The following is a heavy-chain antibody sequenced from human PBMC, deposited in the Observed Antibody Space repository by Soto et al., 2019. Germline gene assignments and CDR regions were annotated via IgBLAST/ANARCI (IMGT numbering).Heavy chain of an antibody. V-gene: IGHV1-69*13. Sequence: SVKVSCKASGGTFSSYAISWVRQAPGQGLEWMGGIIPIFGTADYAQKFQGRVTITADESTSTAYMELSSLRSEDTAVYYCARYPTDYYSYGMDVWGQGPTVTVSS. CDR1: GGTFSSYA. CDR3: ARYPTDYYSYGMDV. J-gene: IGHJ6*02. CDR2: IIPIFGTA.